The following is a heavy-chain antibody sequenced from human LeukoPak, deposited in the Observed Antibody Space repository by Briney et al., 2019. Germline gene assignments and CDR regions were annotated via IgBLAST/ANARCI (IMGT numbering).Heavy chain of an antibody. J-gene: IGHJ4*02. CDR3: ARWQQLVFFDY. D-gene: IGHD6-13*01. CDR2: INHSGNT. CDR1: GGSFSGYY. V-gene: IGHV4-34*01. Sequence: SETLSLTCAVYGGSFSGYYWSWIRQPPGKGLEWIGEINHSGNTNYNPSLKSRVTISVDTSKNQFSLKLSSVTAADTAVYYRARWQQLVFFDYWGQGTLVTISS.